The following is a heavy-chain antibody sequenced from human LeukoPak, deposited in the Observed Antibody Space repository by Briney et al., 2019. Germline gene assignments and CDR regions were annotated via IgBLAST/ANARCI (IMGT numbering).Heavy chain of an antibody. CDR2: INHSGST. CDR3: ARFSRGSSYGRVDY. V-gene: IGHV4-34*01. D-gene: IGHD5-18*01. Sequence: PSETLSLTCAVYGGSFSGYYWSWIRQPPGKGLEWIGEINHSGSTNYNPSLKSRVTISVDTSKNQFSLKLSSVTAADTAVYYCARFSRGSSYGRVDYWGQGTLVTVSS. J-gene: IGHJ4*02. CDR1: GGSFSGYY.